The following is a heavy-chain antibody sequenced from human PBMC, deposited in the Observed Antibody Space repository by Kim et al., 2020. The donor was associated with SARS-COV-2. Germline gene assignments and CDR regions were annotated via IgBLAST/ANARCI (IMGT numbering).Heavy chain of an antibody. V-gene: IGHV4-39*01. Sequence: SETLSLTCTVSGGSISSSSYYWGWIRQPPGKGLEWIGSIYYSGSTYYNPSLKSRVTISVDTSKNQFSLKLSSVTAADTAVYYCARHKRVNYDILTGYYHNNWFDPWGQGTLVTVSS. J-gene: IGHJ5*02. D-gene: IGHD3-9*01. CDR1: GGSISSSSYY. CDR3: ARHKRVNYDILTGYYHNNWFDP. CDR2: IYYSGST.